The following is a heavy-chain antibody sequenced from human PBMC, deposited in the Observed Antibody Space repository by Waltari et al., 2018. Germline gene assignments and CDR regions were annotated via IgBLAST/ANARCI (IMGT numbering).Heavy chain of an antibody. CDR2: IYTSGST. V-gene: IGHV4-61*02. CDR3: ARDLVSYTAMSLGY. J-gene: IGHJ4*02. Sequence: VQLQESGPGLVKPSQTLSLPCPVSGRSISRGKYYWSWIRLPAGKGLEWIGRIYTSGSTNYNPSLKSRVTISVDTSKNQFSLKLSSVTAADTAVYYCARDLVSYTAMSLGYWGQGTLVTVSS. CDR1: GRSISRGKYY. D-gene: IGHD5-18*01.